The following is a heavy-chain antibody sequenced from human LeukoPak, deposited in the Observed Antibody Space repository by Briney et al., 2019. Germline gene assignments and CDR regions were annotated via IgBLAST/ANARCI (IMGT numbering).Heavy chain of an antibody. CDR3: AKEKGVSRIFSLPMDV. V-gene: IGHV3-33*06. CDR1: GFTFSSYG. CDR2: IWYDGSNK. D-gene: IGHD2/OR15-2a*01. Sequence: GGSLRLSCAASGFTFSSYGMHWLRQAPGKGLEGVAVIWYDGSNKYYADSVKGRFTISRDNSKNTLYLQMNSLRAEDTAVYYCAKEKGVSRIFSLPMDVWGKGTAVTVSS. J-gene: IGHJ6*03.